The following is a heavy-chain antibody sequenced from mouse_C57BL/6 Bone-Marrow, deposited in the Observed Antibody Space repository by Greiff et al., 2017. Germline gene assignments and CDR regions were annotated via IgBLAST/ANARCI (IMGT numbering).Heavy chain of an antibody. CDR2: IYPGDGDT. CDR1: GYAFSSSW. CDR3: AREGGSSGLLAY. J-gene: IGHJ3*01. Sequence: VQLKQSGPELVKPGASVKISCKASGYAFSSSWMNWVKQRPGKGLEWIGRIYPGDGDTNYNGKFKGKATLTADKSSSTAYMQLSSLTSEDSAVYFCAREGGSSGLLAYWGQGTLVTVSA. V-gene: IGHV1-82*01. D-gene: IGHD3-2*02.